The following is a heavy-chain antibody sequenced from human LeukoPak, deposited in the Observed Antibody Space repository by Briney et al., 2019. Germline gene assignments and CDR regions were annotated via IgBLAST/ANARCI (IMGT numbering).Heavy chain of an antibody. CDR2: IIPILGIA. CDR3: ARGSPVTTVALDY. V-gene: IGHV1-69*02. J-gene: IGHJ4*02. D-gene: IGHD4-17*01. Sequence: GSSVKVSCKASGGTFSSYTISWVRQAPRQGLEWMGRIIPILGIANYAQKFQGRVTITADKSTSTAYMELSSLRSEDTAVYYCARGSPVTTVALDYWGQGTLVTVSS. CDR1: GGTFSSYT.